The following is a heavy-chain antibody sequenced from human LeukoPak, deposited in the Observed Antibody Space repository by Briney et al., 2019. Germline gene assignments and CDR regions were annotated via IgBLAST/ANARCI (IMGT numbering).Heavy chain of an antibody. CDR1: GFTFSSYS. CDR2: ISSSSSYI. J-gene: IGHJ4*02. Sequence: PGGSLRLSCAASGFTFSSYSMNWVRQAPGKGLEWVSSISSSSSYIYYADSVKGRFTISRDNAKNSLYLQMNSLRAEDTAVFYCARGSYDTNGYYSGAGARADYWGQGTLVTVSS. V-gene: IGHV3-21*01. D-gene: IGHD3-22*01. CDR3: ARGSYDTNGYYSGAGARADY.